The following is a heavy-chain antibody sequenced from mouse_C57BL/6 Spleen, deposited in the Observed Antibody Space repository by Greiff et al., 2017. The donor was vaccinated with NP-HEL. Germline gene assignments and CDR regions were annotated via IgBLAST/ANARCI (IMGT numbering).Heavy chain of an antibody. V-gene: IGHV14-4*01. CDR3: TRAYGNYGYFDV. CDR1: GFNIKDDY. D-gene: IGHD2-1*01. J-gene: IGHJ1*03. Sequence: VQLQQSGAELVRPGASVKLSCTASGFNIKDDYMHWVKQRPEQGLEWIGWIDPENGDTEYASKFQGKATITADTSSNTAYLQLSSLTSEDTAVYYCTRAYGNYGYFDVWGTGTTVTVSS. CDR2: IDPENGDT.